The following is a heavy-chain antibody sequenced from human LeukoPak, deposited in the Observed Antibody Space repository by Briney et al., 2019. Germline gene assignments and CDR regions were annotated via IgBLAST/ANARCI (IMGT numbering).Heavy chain of an antibody. D-gene: IGHD2-15*01. CDR3: ARGRRGYCSGGSCYSSRLFDY. CDR2: IYHSGST. Sequence: SETLSLTCAVSGYSISSGYYWGWIRQPPGKGLEWIGSIYHSGSTYYNPSLKSRVTISVDTSKNQFSLKLSSVTAADTAVYYCARGRRGYCSGGSCYSSRLFDYWGQGTLVTVSS. V-gene: IGHV4-38-2*01. J-gene: IGHJ4*02. CDR1: GYSISSGYY.